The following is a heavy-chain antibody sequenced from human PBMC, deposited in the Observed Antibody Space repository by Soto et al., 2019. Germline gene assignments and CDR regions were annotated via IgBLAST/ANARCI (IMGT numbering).Heavy chain of an antibody. D-gene: IGHD6-13*01. Sequence: PSETLSLTCTVSGGSISSGGYYWSWIRQHPGKGLEWIGYIYYSGSTYYNPSLKSRVTISADTSKNQFSLKLSSVTAADTAVYYCARLIAAAGGNRAYWGQGTLVTVSS. CDR1: GGSISSGGYY. J-gene: IGHJ4*02. CDR3: ARLIAAAGGNRAY. V-gene: IGHV4-39*01. CDR2: IYYSGST.